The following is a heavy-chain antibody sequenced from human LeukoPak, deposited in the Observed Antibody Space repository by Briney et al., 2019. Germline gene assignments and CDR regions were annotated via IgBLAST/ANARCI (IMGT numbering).Heavy chain of an antibody. CDR1: DDSFSSHY. Sequence: PSETLSLTCAVSDDSFSSHYWTWIRQPPGKGLEWIGYISYIGTTNYNPSLKSRVTISIDTSKNQFSLKLSSVTAADTAVYYCAKDLVTVTKGFDIWGQGTMVSVSS. CDR2: ISYIGTT. V-gene: IGHV4-59*11. J-gene: IGHJ3*02. D-gene: IGHD4-17*01. CDR3: AKDLVTVTKGFDI.